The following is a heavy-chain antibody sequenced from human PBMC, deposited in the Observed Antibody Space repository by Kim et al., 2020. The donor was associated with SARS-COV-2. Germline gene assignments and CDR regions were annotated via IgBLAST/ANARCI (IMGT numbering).Heavy chain of an antibody. Sequence: ANYDQKFRGRVTIPADKTTRTAYMWLSSLGSEDTAVYYCARDPVITTDYWGQGTLVTVSS. CDR3: ARDPVITTDY. D-gene: IGHD3-22*01. CDR2: A. V-gene: IGHV1-69*04. J-gene: IGHJ4*02.